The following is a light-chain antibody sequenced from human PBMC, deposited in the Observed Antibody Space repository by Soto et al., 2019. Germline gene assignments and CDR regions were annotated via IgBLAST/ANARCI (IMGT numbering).Light chain of an antibody. J-gene: IGKJ4*01. CDR2: GAS. CDR3: QQYGSSPLT. V-gene: IGKV3-20*01. CDR1: QSVSSTF. Sequence: EIVLTQSPGTLSLSPGEGATLSCRASQSVSSTFLAWYQQKPGQAPRLLIYGASSRATGIPDRFSGSGSGTAFTLTVSRLGTEDFAVYYCQQYGSSPLTFGGGTKVEIK.